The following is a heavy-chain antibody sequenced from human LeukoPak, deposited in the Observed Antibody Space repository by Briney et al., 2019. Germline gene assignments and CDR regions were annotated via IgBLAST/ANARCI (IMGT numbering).Heavy chain of an antibody. V-gene: IGHV4-30-4*08. Sequence: PSETLSLTCTVSGGSINSGDYYWSWLRQPPGTGLEWIGYIYYSGSTYYNPSLKSRVTISVDTSKNQFSLKLSSVTAADTAVYYCASWTTVSLNFDYWGQGTLVTVSS. CDR2: IYYSGST. CDR1: GGSINSGDYY. CDR3: ASWTTVSLNFDY. D-gene: IGHD4-11*01. J-gene: IGHJ4*02.